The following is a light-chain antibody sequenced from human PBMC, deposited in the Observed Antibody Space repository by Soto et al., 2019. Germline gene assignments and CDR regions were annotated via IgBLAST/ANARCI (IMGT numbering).Light chain of an antibody. CDR1: QSVSSSY. Sequence: EIVLTQSPGTLSLSPGERATLSCRASQSVSSSYLAWYQQKPGQAPRLLILGASSRATGIPDRFSGSGSGTDFTLTISSLQSEDFGVYYCQQYNNWPRTFGQGTKVDIK. CDR3: QQYNNWPRT. J-gene: IGKJ1*01. V-gene: IGKV3-20*01. CDR2: GAS.